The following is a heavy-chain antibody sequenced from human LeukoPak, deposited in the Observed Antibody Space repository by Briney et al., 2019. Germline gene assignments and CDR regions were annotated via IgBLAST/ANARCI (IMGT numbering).Heavy chain of an antibody. CDR3: AKGDYGDY. J-gene: IGHJ4*02. Sequence: GGSLRLSCAASGFTFSSYAMHWVRQAPGKGLEWVAVISYDGSNKYYADSVKGRFTISRDNSKKTLYLQMNSLRVEDTAIYCCAKGDYGDYWGQGTLVTVSS. D-gene: IGHD3-16*01. CDR1: GFTFSSYA. CDR2: ISYDGSNK. V-gene: IGHV3-30-3*01.